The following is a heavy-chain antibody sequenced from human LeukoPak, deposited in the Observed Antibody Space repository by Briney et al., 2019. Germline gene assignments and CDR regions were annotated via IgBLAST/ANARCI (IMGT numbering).Heavy chain of an antibody. CDR1: GGSFSSSSYY. Sequence: SETLSLTCTVSGGSFSSSSYYWGWIRQPPGKGLEWIGSISYDGSIYYNPSLKSRVTISVDRSRNQISLKLSSVTAADTAVYYCARGDSSGYYQNWFDPWGQGTLVTVSS. V-gene: IGHV4-39*07. J-gene: IGHJ5*02. CDR2: ISYDGSI. CDR3: ARGDSSGYYQNWFDP. D-gene: IGHD3-22*01.